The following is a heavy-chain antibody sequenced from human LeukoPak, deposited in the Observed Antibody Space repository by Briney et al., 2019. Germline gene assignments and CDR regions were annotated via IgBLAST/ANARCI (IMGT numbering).Heavy chain of an antibody. D-gene: IGHD3-16*02. CDR2: INHSGST. J-gene: IGHJ4*02. CDR1: GGSISSSSYD. V-gene: IGHV4-39*07. Sequence: SETLSLTCTVSGGSISSSSYDWGWIRQPPGKGLEWIGEINHSGSTNYNPSLKSRVTISVDTSKNQFSLKLSSVTAAATAVYYCARDFLMITFGGVIVSYFAYWGQGTLVTVSS. CDR3: ARDFLMITFGGVIVSYFAY.